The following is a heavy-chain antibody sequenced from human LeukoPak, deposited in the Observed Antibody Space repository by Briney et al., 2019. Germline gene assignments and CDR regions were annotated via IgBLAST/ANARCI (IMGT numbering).Heavy chain of an antibody. Sequence: SETLSLTCTVSGASMSTYYWIWNRQPPGKGLERIGYIHYTGNTHYNASLKSRVTISLDTSKNQFSLRLSSVTAADTAVYFCARHSPWNTGDYFDYWGQGMLVTVSP. CDR1: GASMSTYY. CDR3: ARHSPWNTGDYFDY. J-gene: IGHJ4*02. CDR2: IHYTGNT. V-gene: IGHV4-59*08. D-gene: IGHD1-1*01.